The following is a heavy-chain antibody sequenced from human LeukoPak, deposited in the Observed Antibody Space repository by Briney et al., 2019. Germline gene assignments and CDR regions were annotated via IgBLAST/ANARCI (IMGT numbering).Heavy chain of an antibody. CDR2: ISSTGNTI. Sequence: GGSLRLSCAASGFTFRSYEMSWVRQAPGKGLEWVSSISSTGNTIYYADSVKGRFTISRDNARNSLYLQMSSLKTEDTAVYYCARDRIAVAGTLWGQGTLVTVSS. V-gene: IGHV3-48*03. D-gene: IGHD6-19*01. CDR3: ARDRIAVAGTL. CDR1: GFTFRSYE. J-gene: IGHJ4*02.